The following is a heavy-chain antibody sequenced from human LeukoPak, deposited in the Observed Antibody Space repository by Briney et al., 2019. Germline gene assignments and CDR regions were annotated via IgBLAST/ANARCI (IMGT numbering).Heavy chain of an antibody. CDR3: ARVVKYSGSYYGDY. J-gene: IGHJ4*02. Sequence: SETLSLTCAVYGGSFSGYCWSWIRQPPGKGLEWIGEINHSGSTNYNPSLKSRVTISVDTSKNQFSLKLSSVTAADTAVYYCARVVKYSGSYYGDYWGQGALVIVSS. CDR2: INHSGST. V-gene: IGHV4-34*01. CDR1: GGSFSGYC. D-gene: IGHD1-26*01.